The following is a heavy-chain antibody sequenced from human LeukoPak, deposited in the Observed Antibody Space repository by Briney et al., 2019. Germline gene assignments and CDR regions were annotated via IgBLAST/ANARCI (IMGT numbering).Heavy chain of an antibody. CDR2: ISAYNGNT. D-gene: IGHD2-21*02. V-gene: IGHV1-18*04. J-gene: IGHJ6*03. CDR1: GYTFTGYY. Sequence: ASVKVSCKASGYTFTGYYMHWVRQAPGQGLEWMGWISAYNGNTNYAQKLRGRVTMTTDTSTSTAYMELRSLRSGDTAVYYCARDLGVTRYYYYYVDVWGKGTTVTISS. CDR3: ARDLGVTRYYYYYVDV.